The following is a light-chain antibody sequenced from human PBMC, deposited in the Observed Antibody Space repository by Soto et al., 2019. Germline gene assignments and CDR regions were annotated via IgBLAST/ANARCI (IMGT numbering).Light chain of an antibody. CDR1: QSVSSS. Sequence: EIVMTQSPATLSVSPGERATLSCRASQSVSSSLAWYQQKPGQAPRLLIYGASTRATDIPARFSGSGSETEFTLTISSLQSEDFAVYYCQQYNNWWTFGQGTKVEIK. CDR2: GAS. J-gene: IGKJ1*01. CDR3: QQYNNWWT. V-gene: IGKV3-15*01.